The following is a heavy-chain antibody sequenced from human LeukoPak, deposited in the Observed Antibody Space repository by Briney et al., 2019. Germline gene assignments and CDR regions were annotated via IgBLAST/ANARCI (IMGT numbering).Heavy chain of an antibody. V-gene: IGHV3-21*01. CDR2: ISSSSSYI. Sequence: GGSLRLSCAASGFTFSNAWMSWVRQAPGKGLEWVSSISSSSSYIYYADSVKGRFTISRDNAKNSLYLQMNSLRAEDTAVYYCARDPSTPRSSGCVDYWGQGTLVTVSS. D-gene: IGHD6-19*01. CDR1: GFTFSNAW. CDR3: ARDPSTPRSSGCVDY. J-gene: IGHJ4*02.